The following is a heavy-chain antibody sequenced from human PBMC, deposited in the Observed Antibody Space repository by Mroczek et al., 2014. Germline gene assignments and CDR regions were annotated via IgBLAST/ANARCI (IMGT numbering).Heavy chain of an antibody. J-gene: IGHJ6*02. V-gene: IGHV1-2*02. CDR3: ARDLVLLIRRLWFGSGMDV. CDR1: GYTFTGYY. CDR2: INPNSGGT. Sequence: QVQLVQSGAEVKKPGASVKVSCKASGYTFTGYYMHWVRQAPGQGLEWMGWINPNSGGTNYAQKFQGRVTMTRDTSISTAYMELSRLRSDDTAVYYCARDLVLLIRRLWFGSGMDVWGQGTTVTVSS. D-gene: IGHD3-10*01.